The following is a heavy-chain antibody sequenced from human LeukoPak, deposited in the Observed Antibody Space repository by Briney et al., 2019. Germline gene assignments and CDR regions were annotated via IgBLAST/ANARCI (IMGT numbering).Heavy chain of an antibody. Sequence: GGSLRLSCAASGFTFSSYWMHWVRQAPGKGLVWVSRINSDGSSINYADSVKGRFTISRDNAKNTLYLQMHSLRVEDTAVYYCARASSTSCYYWGQGTLVTVSS. CDR1: GFTFSSYW. CDR3: ARASSTSCYY. D-gene: IGHD2-2*01. J-gene: IGHJ4*02. CDR2: INSDGSSI. V-gene: IGHV3-74*01.